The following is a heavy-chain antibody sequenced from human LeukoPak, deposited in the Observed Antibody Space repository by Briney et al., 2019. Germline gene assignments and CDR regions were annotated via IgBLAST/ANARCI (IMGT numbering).Heavy chain of an antibody. J-gene: IGHJ5*02. D-gene: IGHD6-19*01. CDR3: AKGGAISGWYWFDP. Sequence: GGSLRLSCASSGFTFRHYGMNWVRQAPGKGLEWVSSISGSGDEAHHADSVKGRFTISRDNSKNTLYLQMNSLRAEDTALYYCAKGGAISGWYWFDPWGPGTLVTVSS. CDR1: GFTFRHYG. CDR2: ISGSGDEA. V-gene: IGHV3-23*01.